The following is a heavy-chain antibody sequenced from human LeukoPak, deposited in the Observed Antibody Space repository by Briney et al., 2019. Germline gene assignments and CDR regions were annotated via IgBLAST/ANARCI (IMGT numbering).Heavy chain of an antibody. CDR1: GYTFTSYY. CDR3: ARGRGYYDYVWGSYLPYYYMDV. J-gene: IGHJ6*03. CDR2: INPSGGST. D-gene: IGHD3-16*02. Sequence: ASVKVSCKASGYTFTSYYMHWVRQAPGQGLEWMGIINPSGGSTSYAQKFQGRVTMTRDMSTSTVYMELSSLRSEDTAVYYCARGRGYYDYVWGSYLPYYYMDVWGKGTTVTISS. V-gene: IGHV1-46*01.